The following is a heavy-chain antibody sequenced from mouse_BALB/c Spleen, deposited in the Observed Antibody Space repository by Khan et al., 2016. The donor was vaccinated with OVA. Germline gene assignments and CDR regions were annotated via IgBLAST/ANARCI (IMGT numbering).Heavy chain of an antibody. D-gene: IGHD2-4*01. CDR1: DFSLDNYS. V-gene: IGHV2-2*02. J-gene: IGHJ3*01. CDR2: IWSAGST. Sequence: QVQLKESGPGLVAPSQSLSITCTVSDFSLDNYSIHWIRQSPGKGLEWLGVIWSAGSTDYNAAFISRLTITKDNSRSQVFFQVNSLQPNDTALYYWARRGYDYGRGALFAYWGQGTLVTVSA. CDR3: ARRGYDYGRGALFAY.